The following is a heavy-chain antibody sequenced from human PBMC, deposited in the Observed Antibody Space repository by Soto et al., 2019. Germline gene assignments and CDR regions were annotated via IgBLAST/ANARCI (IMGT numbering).Heavy chain of an antibody. J-gene: IGHJ5*02. CDR3: AKDYASTWYWYFDP. V-gene: IGHV3-23*01. Sequence: LRLSCAASGFSFSNFAMSWVRQAPGTGLEWVSSISGSGDKTYYLDSVKDRFTISRDNSKNTLYLHMNSLGAEDTAVYFCAKDYASTWYWYFDPWGQGTLVTVSS. D-gene: IGHD6-13*01. CDR1: GFSFSNFA. CDR2: ISGSGDKT.